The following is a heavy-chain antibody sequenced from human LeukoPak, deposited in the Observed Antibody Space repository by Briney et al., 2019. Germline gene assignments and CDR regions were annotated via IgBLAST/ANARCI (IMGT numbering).Heavy chain of an antibody. J-gene: IGHJ6*02. CDR2: ISSSSSYT. D-gene: IGHD5-18*01. Sequence: PGGSLRLSCAASGFTVSSNYMTWVRQAPGKGLEWVSYISSSSSYTNYADSVKGRFTISRDNAKNSLYLQMNSLRAEDTAVYYCAREAIQSTYYYYGMDVWGQGTTVTVSS. V-gene: IGHV3-11*06. CDR1: GFTVSSNY. CDR3: AREAIQSTYYYYGMDV.